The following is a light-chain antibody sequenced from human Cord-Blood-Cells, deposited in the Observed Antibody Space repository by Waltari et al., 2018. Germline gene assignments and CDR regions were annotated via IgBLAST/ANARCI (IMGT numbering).Light chain of an antibody. CDR3: SSYAGSNKLV. Sequence: QSDLTQPPYPSGSPGQSVTISCTGPSSDAGGYNYVSWYQQHPGKATKLMRYEVSKRRSVVLERVAGSSSGSTSSLSVSGLQAEYEADYYCSSYAGSNKLVVGGGTELTVL. J-gene: IGLJ2*01. CDR1: SSDAGGYNY. V-gene: IGLV2-8*01. CDR2: EVS.